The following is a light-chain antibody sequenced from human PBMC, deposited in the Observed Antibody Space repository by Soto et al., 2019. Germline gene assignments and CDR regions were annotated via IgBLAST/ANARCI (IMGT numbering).Light chain of an antibody. CDR1: SSDVGLYNL. CDR2: EVN. V-gene: IGLV2-23*02. CDR3: CSYVGSSILM. Sequence: QSVLTQPASVSGSPGQSITISCTGTSSDVGLYNLVSWYQQLPGKAPKLIIYEVNERPSGISDRFSGSKSGNTASLTISGLQDEDEADYYCCSYVGSSILMFGGGTKLTLL. J-gene: IGLJ3*02.